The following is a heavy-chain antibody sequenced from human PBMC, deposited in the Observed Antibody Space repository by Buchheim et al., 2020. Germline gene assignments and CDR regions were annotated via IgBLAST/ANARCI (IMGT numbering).Heavy chain of an antibody. J-gene: IGHJ6*02. V-gene: IGHV4-31*03. CDR3: ARISYYYDSSGYYDGYYYGMDV. Sequence: VQLQESGPGLVKPSQTLSLTCTVSGGSISSGGYYWSWIRQHPGKGLEWIGYIYYSGSTYYNPSLKSRVTISVDTSKNQFSLKLSSVTAADTAVYYCARISYYYDSSGYYDGYYYGMDVWGQGTT. CDR2: IYYSGST. D-gene: IGHD3-22*01. CDR1: GGSISSGGYY.